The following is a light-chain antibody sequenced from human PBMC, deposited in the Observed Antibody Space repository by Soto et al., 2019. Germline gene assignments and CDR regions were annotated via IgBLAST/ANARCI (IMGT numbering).Light chain of an antibody. CDR3: QQYGNSPPLT. CDR1: QSVSSH. Sequence: EIVLTQSPGTLSLSPGERATLSCRASQSVSSHLARYQQRPGQAPRLLIYGASSRATGIPDRFSGSGSGTDFTLTISRLEPEDFALYYCQQYGNSPPLTFGGGTKVEIK. V-gene: IGKV3-20*01. J-gene: IGKJ4*01. CDR2: GAS.